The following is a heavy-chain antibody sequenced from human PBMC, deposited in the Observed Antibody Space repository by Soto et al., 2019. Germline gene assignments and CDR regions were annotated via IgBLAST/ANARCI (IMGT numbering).Heavy chain of an antibody. CDR1: GFTFSSYW. D-gene: IGHD6-13*01. CDR3: ARGIAAADYYYGMDV. CDR2: IKQDGSEK. J-gene: IGHJ6*02. Sequence: GGSLRLSCAASGFTFSSYWMSWVRQAPGKGLEWVANIKQDGSEKYYVDSVKGRFTISRDNAKNSLYLQMNSLRAEDTAVYYCARGIAAADYYYGMDVWGQGTTVTVSS. V-gene: IGHV3-7*01.